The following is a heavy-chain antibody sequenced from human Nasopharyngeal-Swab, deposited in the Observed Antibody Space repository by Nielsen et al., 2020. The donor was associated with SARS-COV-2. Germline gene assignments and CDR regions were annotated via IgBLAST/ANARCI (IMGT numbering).Heavy chain of an antibody. CDR2: IKQDGSEK. V-gene: IGHV3-7*01. CDR3: ARDLVAVAGQYYYYGMDV. D-gene: IGHD6-19*01. J-gene: IGHJ6*02. CDR1: GFTFSSYW. Sequence: GESLKISCAASGFTFSSYWMSWVRQAPGKGLEWVANIKQDGSEKYYVDSVKGRFTISRDNAKNSLYLQMNSLRAEVTAVYYCARDLVAVAGQYYYYGMDVWGQGTTVTVSS.